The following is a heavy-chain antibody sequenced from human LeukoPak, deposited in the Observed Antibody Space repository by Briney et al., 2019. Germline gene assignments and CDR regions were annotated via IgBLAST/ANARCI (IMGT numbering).Heavy chain of an antibody. CDR2: VNSDGTDI. D-gene: IGHD3-22*01. J-gene: IGHJ4*02. CDR3: ARAYDSSGYYYGVGF. Sequence: PGGSLRLSCAASGFTFSSYWMLWVRQAPGKGLVWVSRVNSDGTDIHYEDSVKGRFTVSRDNAKNTLYLQMNSLRAEDTAFYYCARAYDSSGYYYGVGFWGQGTLVTVSS. CDR1: GFTFSSYW. V-gene: IGHV3-74*01.